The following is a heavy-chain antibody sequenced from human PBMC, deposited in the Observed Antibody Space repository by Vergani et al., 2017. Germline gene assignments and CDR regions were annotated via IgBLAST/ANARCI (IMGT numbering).Heavy chain of an antibody. J-gene: IGHJ1*01. CDR1: GFTSRYYG. D-gene: IGHD1-1*01. Sequence: QVHLVESGGGVVQPGRSLRLSCVVSGFTSRYYGMHWVRQAPGKGLEWVAVISYDGTQKYYAYSVKGRFTISRANSKSTLYLQMNSLRTEDTAVYYCATTSCGTPGCQIEYFREWGQGTLVTVSS. V-gene: IGHV3-30*03. CDR2: ISYDGTQK. CDR3: ATTSCGTPGCQIEYFRE.